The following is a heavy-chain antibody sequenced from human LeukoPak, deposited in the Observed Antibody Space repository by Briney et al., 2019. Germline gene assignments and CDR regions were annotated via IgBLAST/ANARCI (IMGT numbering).Heavy chain of an antibody. J-gene: IGHJ5*02. Sequence: PSETLSLTCNVSGGSISSYYWSWIRQPPGKGLKWIGYIHFSGSTSYNPSLKSRVTISVDTSKNQFSLKLRSVTAADTAVYYCARDFAVYGSGSYAPPDNWFDPWGQGTLVTVSS. CDR1: GGSISSYY. CDR3: ARDFAVYGSGSYAPPDNWFDP. D-gene: IGHD3-10*01. V-gene: IGHV4-59*01. CDR2: IHFSGST.